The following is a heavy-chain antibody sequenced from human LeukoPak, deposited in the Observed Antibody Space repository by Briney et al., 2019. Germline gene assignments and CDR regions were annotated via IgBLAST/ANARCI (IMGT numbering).Heavy chain of an antibody. Sequence: SETLSLTCAVYGGSFSGYYWSWIRQPPGKGLEWIGEINHSGSTSYNPSLKSRVTISVDTSKNQFSLKLSSVTAADTAVYYCARGRRQWLLNNWFDPWGQGTLVTVSS. CDR3: ARGRRQWLLNNWFDP. CDR1: GGSFSGYY. V-gene: IGHV4-34*01. CDR2: INHSGST. J-gene: IGHJ5*02. D-gene: IGHD6-19*01.